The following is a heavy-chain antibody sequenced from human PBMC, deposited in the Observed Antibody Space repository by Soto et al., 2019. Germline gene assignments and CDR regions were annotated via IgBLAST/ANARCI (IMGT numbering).Heavy chain of an antibody. D-gene: IGHD1-7*01. Sequence: QVQLQESGPGLVKPSGTLSLTCAVSGGSISSSNWWSWVRQPPGKGLEWIGEIYHSGSTNYNPSLKRRVTISEDKSKNQFSLKLSSVTAADTAVYYCARGNWNYLYPFDYWGQGTLVTVSS. CDR1: GGSISSSNW. J-gene: IGHJ4*02. CDR2: IYHSGST. V-gene: IGHV4-4*02. CDR3: ARGNWNYLYPFDY.